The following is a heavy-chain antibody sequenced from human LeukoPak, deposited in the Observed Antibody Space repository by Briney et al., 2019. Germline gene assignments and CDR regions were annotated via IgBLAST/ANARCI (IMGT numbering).Heavy chain of an antibody. CDR2: FRSKSYGGTR. CDR3: TRDTYSSSP. CDR1: GYTFGDYA. Sequence: SLRLSCTASGYTFGDYAVSWVRQAPGKGLEWVGFFRSKSYGGTREYAASVKGRFTISRDDSKIIAYLQMNSLTTEGTAVYYCTRDTYSSSPWGQGTLVTVSS. J-gene: IGHJ5*02. V-gene: IGHV3-49*04. D-gene: IGHD6-6*01.